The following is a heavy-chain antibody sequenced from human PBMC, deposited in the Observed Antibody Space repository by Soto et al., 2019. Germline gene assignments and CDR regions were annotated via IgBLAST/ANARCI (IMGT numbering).Heavy chain of an antibody. CDR1: GYSFTSYW. D-gene: IGHD3-16*02. V-gene: IGHV5-10-1*04. J-gene: IGHJ3*02. CDR3: ARYRIRTAFDI. Sequence: GESQKISCKGSGYSFTSYWISWVRQIPGNGLEWMGRIAPSDSYTNYSPSFQGQVTISADKSISTAYLQWSSLESSDTAMYYCARYRIRTAFDIWGQGTMVTVSS. CDR2: IAPSDSYT.